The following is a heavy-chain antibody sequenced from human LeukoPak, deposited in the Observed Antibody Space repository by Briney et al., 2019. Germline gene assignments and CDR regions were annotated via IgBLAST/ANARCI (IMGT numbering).Heavy chain of an antibody. D-gene: IGHD3-22*01. V-gene: IGHV3-48*04. CDR3: ARQGDSSGRGFDY. Sequence: GGSLKLSCAASGFTFSSYGMHWVRQAPGKGLEWVSYISSSGSTIYYADSVKGRFTISRDNAKNSLYLQMNSLRAEDTAVYYCARQGDSSGRGFDYWGQGTLVTVSS. CDR2: ISSSGSTI. J-gene: IGHJ4*02. CDR1: GFTFSSYG.